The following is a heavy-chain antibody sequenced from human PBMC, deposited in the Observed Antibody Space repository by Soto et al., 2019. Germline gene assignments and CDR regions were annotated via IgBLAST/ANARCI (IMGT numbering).Heavy chain of an antibody. V-gene: IGHV3-23*01. Sequence: EVQLLESGGGLVQPGGSLRLSCVASGFTFSTYTMSWVRQAPGKGLEWVSVISGSGGRPSYADSVQGRFSISRDNPKNTLYLQMNGLRGEDTARNYCAKARCITTDCYVPDYWGQGTLVTVSS. D-gene: IGHD3-10*01. CDR2: ISGSGGRP. CDR1: GFTFSTYT. CDR3: AKARCITTDCYVPDY. J-gene: IGHJ4*02.